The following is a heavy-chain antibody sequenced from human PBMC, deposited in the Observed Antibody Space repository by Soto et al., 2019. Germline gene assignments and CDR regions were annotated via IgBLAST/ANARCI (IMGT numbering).Heavy chain of an antibody. V-gene: IGHV1-69*02. CDR1: GDTFSRHT. CDR2: IIPILGIA. J-gene: IGHJ6*03. Sequence: QVQLVQSGAEVKKPGSSVKISCKASGDTFSRHTISWVRQAPGQALEWMGRIIPILGIANYAQKFQGRVMITADKSTSTAYMGLSSLRSEDTAVYYCARVAEMGTVTKGYYYYMDVWGNGTTVTVSS. CDR3: ARVAEMGTVTKGYYYYMDV. D-gene: IGHD4-17*01.